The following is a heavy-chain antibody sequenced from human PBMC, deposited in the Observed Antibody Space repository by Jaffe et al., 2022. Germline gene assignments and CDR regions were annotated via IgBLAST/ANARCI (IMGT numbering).Heavy chain of an antibody. D-gene: IGHD3-3*01. CDR3: AKVGERVFGVVEYYYYYMDV. CDR2: IRYDGSNK. V-gene: IGHV3-30*02. CDR1: GFTFSSYG. J-gene: IGHJ6*03. Sequence: QVQLVESGGGVVQPGGSLRLSCAASGFTFSSYGMHWVRQAPGKGLEWVAFIRYDGSNKYYADSVKGRFTISRDNSKNTLYLQMNSLRAEDTAVYYCAKVGERVFGVVEYYYYYMDVWGKGTTVTVSS.